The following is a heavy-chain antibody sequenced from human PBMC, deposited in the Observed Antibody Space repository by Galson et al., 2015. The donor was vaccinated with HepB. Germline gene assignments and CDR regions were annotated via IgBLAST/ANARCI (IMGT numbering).Heavy chain of an antibody. J-gene: IGHJ4*02. CDR2: INPNSGGT. V-gene: IGHV1-2*02. D-gene: IGHD2-15*01. CDR1: GYTFTGYY. CDR3: ARDHSCGGGSCPADY. Sequence: SVKVSCKASGYTFTGYYMHWVRQAPGQGLEWMGWINPNSGGTNYAQKLQGRVTMTTDTSTSTAYMELRSLRSDDTAVYYCARDHSCGGGSCPADYWGQGTLVTVSS.